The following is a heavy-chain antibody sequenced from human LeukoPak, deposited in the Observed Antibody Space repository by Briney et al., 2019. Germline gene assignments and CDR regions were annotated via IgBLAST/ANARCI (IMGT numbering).Heavy chain of an antibody. V-gene: IGHV5-51*01. CDR3: ARPGRGALFEY. Sequence: GESLKISCKLSGYRFNDYWIGWVRQIPGKGLEWRGIIYPSDSDDKYSPPLQGHVSISADKTITTAYLQWSSPKASHTAMYYCARPGRGALFEYWGQGTLVTVSS. J-gene: IGHJ4*02. CDR2: IYPSDSDD. CDR1: GYRFNDYW. D-gene: IGHD3-10*01.